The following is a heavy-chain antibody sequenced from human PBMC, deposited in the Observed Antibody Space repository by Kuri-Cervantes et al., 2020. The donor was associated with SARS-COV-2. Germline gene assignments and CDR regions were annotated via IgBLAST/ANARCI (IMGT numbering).Heavy chain of an antibody. D-gene: IGHD3-3*01. CDR1: GFTFSSYA. V-gene: IGHV3-23*01. Sequence: GESLKISCAASGFTFSSYAMHWVRQAPGKGLEWVSVISGSGGSTYYADSVKGRFTISRDNSKNTLYLQMNSLRAEDTAVYYCAKPSTSVYDFTIFGVITAYFDYWGQGTLVTVSS. CDR3: AKPSTSVYDFTIFGVITAYFDY. CDR2: ISGSGGST. J-gene: IGHJ4*02.